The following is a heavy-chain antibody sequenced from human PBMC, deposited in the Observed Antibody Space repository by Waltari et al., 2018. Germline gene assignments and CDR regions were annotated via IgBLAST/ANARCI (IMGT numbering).Heavy chain of an antibody. CDR2: IIPIFGTA. CDR1: GGTFSSYA. D-gene: IGHD2-2*01. V-gene: IGHV1-69*05. J-gene: IGHJ6*02. CDR3: GRRPAHYYYYYGMDV. Sequence: QVQLVQSGAEVKKPGSSVKVSCKASGGTFSSYAISWVRQASGQVLEWMGGIIPIFGTANYAQKFQGRVTITTDESTSTAYMELSSLRSEDTAVYYCGRRPAHYYYYYGMDVWGQGTTVTVSS.